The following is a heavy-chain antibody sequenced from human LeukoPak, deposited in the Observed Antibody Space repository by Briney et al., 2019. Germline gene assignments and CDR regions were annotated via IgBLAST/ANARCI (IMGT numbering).Heavy chain of an antibody. J-gene: IGHJ3*02. CDR1: GYTFTGYY. CDR2: INPNSGGT. V-gene: IGHV1-2*06. Sequence: ASVKVSCKASGYTFTGYYMHWVRQAPGQGLEWMGRINPNSGGTNYAQKFQGRVTMTRDTSISTAYMELSRLRSDDTAVYYCAREGRYRSGGSCYSFAFDIWGQGTMVTVSS. CDR3: AREGRYRSGGSCYSFAFDI. D-gene: IGHD2-15*01.